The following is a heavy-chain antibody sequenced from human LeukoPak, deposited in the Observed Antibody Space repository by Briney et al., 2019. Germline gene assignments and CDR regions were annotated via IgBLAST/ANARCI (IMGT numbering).Heavy chain of an antibody. CDR3: ARDVI. CDR2: IFPSGGEI. V-gene: IGHV3-23*01. Sequence: PGGSLRLSCEASGFTFSTFAMIWVRQPPGEGLEWVSSIFPSGGEIHYADSVRGRFTISRDNSKSTLSLQMNSLRAEDTAVYYCARDVIWGQGTLVTVSS. D-gene: IGHD2/OR15-2a*01. CDR1: GFTFSTFA. J-gene: IGHJ4*02.